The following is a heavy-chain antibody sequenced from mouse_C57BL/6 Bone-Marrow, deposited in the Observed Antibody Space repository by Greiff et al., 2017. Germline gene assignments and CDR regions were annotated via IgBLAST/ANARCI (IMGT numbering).Heavy chain of an antibody. V-gene: IGHV1-19*01. CDR3: ARTLLITTVVATSPSYWYFDV. CDR2: INPYNGGT. CDR1: GYTFTDYY. D-gene: IGHD1-1*01. Sequence: EVQLQQSGPVLVKPGASVKMSCKASGYTFTDYYMNWVKQSHGKSLEWIGVINPYNGGTSYNQKFKGKATLTVYKSSSTAYMELNSLTSEDSAVYYCARTLLITTVVATSPSYWYFDVWGTGTTVTVSS. J-gene: IGHJ1*03.